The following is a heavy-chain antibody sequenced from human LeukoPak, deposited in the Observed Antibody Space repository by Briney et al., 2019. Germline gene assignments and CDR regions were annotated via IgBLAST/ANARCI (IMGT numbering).Heavy chain of an antibody. CDR3: ARANYRGTTTGYYYGMDV. CDR2: IYYSGST. D-gene: IGHD1-7*01. J-gene: IGHJ6*02. CDR1: GGSISSYY. Sequence: SETLSLTGTVSGGSISSYYWSWIRQPPGKGLEWIGYIYYSGSTNYNPSLKSRVTISVDTSKNQFSLKLSSVTAADTAVYYCARANYRGTTTGYYYGMDVWGQGTTVTVSS. V-gene: IGHV4-59*08.